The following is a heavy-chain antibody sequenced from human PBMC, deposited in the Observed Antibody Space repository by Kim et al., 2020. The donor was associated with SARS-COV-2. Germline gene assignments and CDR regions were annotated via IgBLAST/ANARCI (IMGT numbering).Heavy chain of an antibody. Sequence: GGSLRLPCAASGLTFSNYWMHWVRQAPGTGLVWVSRISTDGSSTNYADSVKGRFTISRDNAKNTLYLQMNSLRAEDTAVYYCASLRTPYWGQGTLVTVSS. CDR2: ISTDGSST. CDR1: GLTFSNYW. CDR3: ASLRTPY. J-gene: IGHJ4*02. V-gene: IGHV3-74*01.